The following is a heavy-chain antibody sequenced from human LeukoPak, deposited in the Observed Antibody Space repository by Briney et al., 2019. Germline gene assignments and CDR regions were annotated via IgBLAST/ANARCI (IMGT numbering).Heavy chain of an antibody. D-gene: IGHD3-3*01. CDR1: GFTFSSCA. CDR3: ARDFSPVDY. J-gene: IGHJ4*02. Sequence: GGSLRLSCAASGFTFSSCAMHWVRQAPGKGLEWVAVISYDGGNKYYAGSVRGRFTISRDNSKNTVFLQMNSLRAEDTAVYYCARDFSPVDYWGQGTLVTVSS. V-gene: IGHV3-30*03. CDR2: ISYDGGNK.